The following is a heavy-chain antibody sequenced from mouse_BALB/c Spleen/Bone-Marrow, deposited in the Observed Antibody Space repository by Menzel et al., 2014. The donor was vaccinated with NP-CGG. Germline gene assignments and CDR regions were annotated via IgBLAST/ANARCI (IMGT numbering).Heavy chain of an antibody. D-gene: IGHD2-3*01. CDR2: IYPRNVNT. J-gene: IGHJ4*01. CDR3: ARWLLPYYAMDY. CDR1: GYTFTTYY. Sequence: VQLQESAPELVKPGASVRMSCKASGYTFTTYYIHWVKQRPGQGLERIGWIYPRNVNTNYNEKFRGKATLTADKSSSTAYMQLSSLTSEDSAVYFCARWLLPYYAMDYWGQGTSVTVSS. V-gene: IGHV1S56*01.